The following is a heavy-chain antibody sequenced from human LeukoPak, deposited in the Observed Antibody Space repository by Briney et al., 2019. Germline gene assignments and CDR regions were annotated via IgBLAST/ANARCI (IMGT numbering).Heavy chain of an antibody. Sequence: PSETLSLTCAVYSGSFSGFYWTWIRQPPGKGLEWIGQINHSRSTHYNPSLKSRVTMSADTSKNQFSLKLSSVTAADTAVYYCARVPKYFDLWGRGTLVTVSS. CDR2: INHSRST. V-gene: IGHV4-34*01. J-gene: IGHJ2*01. CDR3: ARVPKYFDL. CDR1: SGSFSGFY.